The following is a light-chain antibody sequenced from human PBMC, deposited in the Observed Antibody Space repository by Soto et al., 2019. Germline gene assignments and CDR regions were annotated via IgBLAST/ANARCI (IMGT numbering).Light chain of an antibody. CDR1: QSISSW. CDR2: DVS. Sequence: DIQLTQSPSTLSASVGDRVTITCRASQSISSWLAWYQQKPGKAPKLLIYDVSNLESGVPSRFSGSGSGTEFSLTISSLQPDDFAVYYCQQRSNWPRITFGQGTRLGIK. V-gene: IGKV1-5*01. J-gene: IGKJ5*01. CDR3: QQRSNWPRIT.